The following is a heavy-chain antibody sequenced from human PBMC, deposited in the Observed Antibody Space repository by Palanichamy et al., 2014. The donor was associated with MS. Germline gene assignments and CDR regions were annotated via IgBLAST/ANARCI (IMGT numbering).Heavy chain of an antibody. CDR2: INHSGST. V-gene: IGHV4-34*01. CDR3: ARVGSGWYLDPLPHDGSVPHKPTTE. Sequence: QVQLQQWGAGLLKPSETLSLTCAVYGGSFSGYYWSWIRQPPGKGLEWIGEINHSGSTNYNPSLKSRVTISVDTSKNQFSLKLSSVTAADTAVYYCARVGSGWYLDPLPHDGSVPHKPTTEWGQGTLVTVSS. D-gene: IGHD6-19*01. J-gene: IGHJ4*02. CDR1: GGSFSGYY.